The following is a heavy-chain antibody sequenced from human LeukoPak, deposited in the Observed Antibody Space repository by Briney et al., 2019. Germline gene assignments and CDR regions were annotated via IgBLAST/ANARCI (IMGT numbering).Heavy chain of an antibody. Sequence: PSETLSLTCTVSGGSISSSSYYWGWIRQPPGKGLEWIGYIYYSGSTNYNPSLKSRVTISVDTSKNQFSLKLSSVTAADTAVYYCARDLYYYGSGTSPGWFDPWGQGTLVTVSS. CDR3: ARDLYYYGSGTSPGWFDP. D-gene: IGHD3-10*01. J-gene: IGHJ5*02. CDR1: GGSISSSSYY. CDR2: IYYSGST. V-gene: IGHV4-61*01.